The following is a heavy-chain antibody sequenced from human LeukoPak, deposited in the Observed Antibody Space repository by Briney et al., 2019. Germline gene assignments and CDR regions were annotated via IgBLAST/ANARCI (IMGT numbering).Heavy chain of an antibody. CDR1: GDSIRSFF. CDR3: ARLPSAGHGYFED. J-gene: IGHJ4*02. CDR2: FYYAGST. V-gene: IGHV4-59*01. D-gene: IGHD4-17*01. Sequence: SETLSLTCTVSGDSIRSFFWSWIRQSPGKGLEWIGFFYYAGSTNYNPSLKSRVAISVDTPKNQLSLNLSSVTAADTALYYCARLPSAGHGYFEDWGQGALVTVSS.